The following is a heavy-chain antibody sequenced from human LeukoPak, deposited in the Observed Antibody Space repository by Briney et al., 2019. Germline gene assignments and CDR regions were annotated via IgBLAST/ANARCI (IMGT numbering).Heavy chain of an antibody. Sequence: VKLRRPCPSPALSLAAPSLVTIGAGSDSPPGKGLEYIGHIYYTGTTDYNPSLKSRVTMSVDTSKNQFSLRLISVTASDTAVYFCAGAPNRHFFDYWGHGTLVAVSS. CDR3: AGAPNRHFFDY. CDR2: IYYTGTT. V-gene: IGHV4-59*01. J-gene: IGHJ4*01. CDR1: AAPSLVT.